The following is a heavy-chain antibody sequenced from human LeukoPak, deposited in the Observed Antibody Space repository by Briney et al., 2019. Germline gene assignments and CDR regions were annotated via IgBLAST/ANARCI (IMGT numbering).Heavy chain of an antibody. CDR2: INHSGST. V-gene: IGHV4-34*01. CDR1: GGSFSGYY. CDR3: ARFCVRGVTWFDP. D-gene: IGHD3-10*02. Sequence: NSSETLCLTCAVYGGSFSGYYWGWIRQPPGKGLEWIGEINHSGSTNYNPSLKSRVTISVDTSKNQFSLKLSSVTAADTAVYYCARFCVRGVTWFDPWGQGTLVTVSS. J-gene: IGHJ5*02.